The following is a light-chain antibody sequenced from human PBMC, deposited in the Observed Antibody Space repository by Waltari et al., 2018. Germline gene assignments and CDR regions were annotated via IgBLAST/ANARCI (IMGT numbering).Light chain of an antibody. CDR1: NSTTGVHT. V-gene: IGLV1-44*01. J-gene: IGLJ1*01. Sequence: QSALTQPPSTSGTPGQRVTISCSGCNSTTGVHTVNWYQVLPGTAPKLLIHGTDPRPSGVPDRFSASKSGSSASLAISGLQSEDEADYYCAAWDDRLFGPVFGTGTEVTVL. CDR2: GTD. CDR3: AAWDDRLFGPV.